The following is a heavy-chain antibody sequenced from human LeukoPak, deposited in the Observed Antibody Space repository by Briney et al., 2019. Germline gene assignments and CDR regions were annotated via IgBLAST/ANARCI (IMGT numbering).Heavy chain of an antibody. D-gene: IGHD5-24*01. CDR2: IKQDGSVI. Sequence: PGGSLRLSCAASGFSFSTHWMSWFRQAPGKRLEWVALIKQDGSVIHYVDSVKGRFTISRDNAKNSLSLQMNSLRADDTAVYYCAGDEGWTFDIWGQGTKVTVSS. J-gene: IGHJ3*02. V-gene: IGHV3-7*01. CDR3: AGDEGWTFDI. CDR1: GFSFSTHW.